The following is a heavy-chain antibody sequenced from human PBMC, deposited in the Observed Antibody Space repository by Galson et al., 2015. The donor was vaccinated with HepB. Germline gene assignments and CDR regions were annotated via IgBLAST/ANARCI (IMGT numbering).Heavy chain of an antibody. V-gene: IGHV3-21*01. D-gene: IGHD6-6*01. CDR2: ISSSSSYI. J-gene: IGHJ5*02. Sequence: SLRLSCAASGFTFSSYSMNWVRQAPGKGLEWVSSISSSSSYIYYADSVKGRFTISRDNAKNSLYLQMNSLRAEDTAVYYCAREVAAPRGWFDPWGQGTLVTVSS. CDR1: GFTFSSYS. CDR3: AREVAAPRGWFDP.